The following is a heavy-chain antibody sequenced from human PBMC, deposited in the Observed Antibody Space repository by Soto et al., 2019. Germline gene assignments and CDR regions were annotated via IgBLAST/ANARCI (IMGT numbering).Heavy chain of an antibody. V-gene: IGHV4-34*01. CDR2: INHSGST. CDR1: GGSFSGYY. CDR3: ASRQVLSYYYYGMDV. J-gene: IGHJ6*02. D-gene: IGHD2-8*01. Sequence: SETLSLTCTVSGGSFSGYYWSWIRQPPGKGLEWIGEINHSGSTNYNPSLKSRVTISVDTSKNQFSLKLSSVTAADTAVYYCASRQVLSYYYYGMDVWGQGPTVIVSS.